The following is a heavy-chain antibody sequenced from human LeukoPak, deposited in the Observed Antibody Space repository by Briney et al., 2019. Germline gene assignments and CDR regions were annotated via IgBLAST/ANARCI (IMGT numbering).Heavy chain of an antibody. J-gene: IGHJ4*02. CDR3: ASKFRGVIMY. Sequence: SETLSLTCAVSGGSISSGGYSWSWIRQPPGKGLEWIGYIYHSGSTYYNPSLKSRVTISVDRSKNQFSLKLSSVTAADTAVYYCASKFRGVIMYWGQGTLVTVSS. CDR1: GGSISSGGYS. V-gene: IGHV4-30-2*01. CDR2: IYHSGST. D-gene: IGHD3-10*01.